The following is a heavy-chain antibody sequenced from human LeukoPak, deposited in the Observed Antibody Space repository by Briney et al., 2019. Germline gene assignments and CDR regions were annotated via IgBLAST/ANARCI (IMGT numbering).Heavy chain of an antibody. CDR1: GGSLSGYY. CDR2: INHSGST. CDR3: ARDKFERYGYYYYMDV. Sequence: PSETLSLTCAVPGGSLSGYYWTWIRQPPGKGLEWIGEINHSGSTNYNPSLKSRVTISVDTSKNQFSLKLSSVTAADTAVYYCARDKFERYGYYYYMDVWGKGTTVTISS. D-gene: IGHD5-24*01. J-gene: IGHJ6*03. V-gene: IGHV4-34*01.